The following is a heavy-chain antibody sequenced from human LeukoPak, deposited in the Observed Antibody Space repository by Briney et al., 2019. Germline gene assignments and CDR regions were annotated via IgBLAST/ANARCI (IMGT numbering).Heavy chain of an antibody. CDR1: GFTFSSYS. D-gene: IGHD3-10*01. V-gene: IGHV3-21*01. J-gene: IGHJ4*02. Sequence: GGSLRHSCAASGFTFSSYSMNWVRQAPGKGLEWVSSISSSSSYIYYADSVKGRFTISRDNAKNSLYLQMNSLRAEDTAVYYCARSGEVLLWFGESSDGLTIFDYWGQGTLVTVSS. CDR3: ARSGEVLLWFGESSDGLTIFDY. CDR2: ISSSSSYI.